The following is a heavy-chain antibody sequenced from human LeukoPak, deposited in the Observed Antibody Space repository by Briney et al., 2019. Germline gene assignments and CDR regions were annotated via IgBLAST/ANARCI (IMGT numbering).Heavy chain of an antibody. J-gene: IGHJ4*02. V-gene: IGHV3-30*04. D-gene: IGHD6-19*01. CDR2: LSYDGDNK. CDR1: GFTFSRYV. Sequence: GGSLRLSCAASGFTFSRYVMIWVRQAPGKGLQWVSTLSYDGDNKYYVDSVKGRFTISRDNSKNTLYLQMNSLSTDDTAVYYCARDRGAGHFDYWGQGTLVTVSS. CDR3: ARDRGAGHFDY.